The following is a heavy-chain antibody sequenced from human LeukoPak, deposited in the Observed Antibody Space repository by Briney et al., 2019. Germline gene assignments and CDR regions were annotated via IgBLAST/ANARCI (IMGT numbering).Heavy chain of an antibody. CDR2: ITSSSNI. V-gene: IGHV3-21*05. D-gene: IGHD6-13*01. CDR1: GFTFSSYS. J-gene: IGHJ5*02. Sequence: GGSLRLSCAASGFTFSSYSMNWVRQAPGKGLEWVSHITSSSNIYYADSVKGRFTISRDNAKNSLYLQMNSLRAEDTAVYYCARGAAASYNWFDPWGQGTLVTVSS. CDR3: ARGAAASYNWFDP.